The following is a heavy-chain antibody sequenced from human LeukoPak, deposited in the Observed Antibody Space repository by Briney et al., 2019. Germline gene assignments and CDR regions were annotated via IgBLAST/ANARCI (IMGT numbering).Heavy chain of an antibody. CDR2: ISYDGSNK. Sequence: GGSLRLSCAASGFTFSSYAMHWVRQAPGKGLEWVAVISYDGSNKYYADSVKGRFTISRDNAKNSLYLQMNSLRAEDTAVYYCARDNDYDILTGYYRGGYHDYWGQGTLVTVSS. CDR3: ARDNDYDILTGYYRGGYHDY. V-gene: IGHV3-30*04. D-gene: IGHD3-9*01. CDR1: GFTFSSYA. J-gene: IGHJ4*02.